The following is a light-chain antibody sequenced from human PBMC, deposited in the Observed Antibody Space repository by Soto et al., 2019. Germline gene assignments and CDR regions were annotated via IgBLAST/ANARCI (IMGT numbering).Light chain of an antibody. Sequence: MTQSPSSLSASVGDRVTITCRASQGIRNDLAWYQQKPGQAPRLLFYGASTGATGIPARFSGSGSETEFTLSISSLQSEDFAVYYCQQYNNWPGTFGQGTKVEIK. CDR1: QGIRND. V-gene: IGKV3-15*01. CDR3: QQYNNWPGT. J-gene: IGKJ1*01. CDR2: GAS.